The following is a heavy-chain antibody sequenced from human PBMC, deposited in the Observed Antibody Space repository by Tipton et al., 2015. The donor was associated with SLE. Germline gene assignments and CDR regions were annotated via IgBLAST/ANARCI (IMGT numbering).Heavy chain of an antibody. J-gene: IGHJ4*02. CDR3: TRGGMDGCGNFEF. V-gene: IGHV3-49*04. CDR1: GFTFVDYA. CDR2: IKSKPSGRTT. Sequence: SLRLSCKTSGFTFVDYAMTWVLQAPGKGLEWVGVIKSKPSGRTTEYAPSVEGRFTLSRDDSKNIVYLQMNNLKIEDTAVYYCTRGGMDGCGNFEFWGQGNAVTVSS. D-gene: IGHD3-9*01.